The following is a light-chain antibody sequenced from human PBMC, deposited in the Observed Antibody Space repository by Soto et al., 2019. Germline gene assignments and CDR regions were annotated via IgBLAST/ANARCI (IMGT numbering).Light chain of an antibody. V-gene: IGKV1-5*01. J-gene: IGKJ1*01. CDR2: DAS. CDR3: QQYDSYST. Sequence: IQRTHSPSTLSASFGYRFTTTIRASQTISTWLAWYQHKPGKAPNLLIYDASTLMSGVPSRFSGSGFGTEFTLTINSLQPDDSATYYCQQYDSYSTFGQGTKVDI. CDR1: QTISTW.